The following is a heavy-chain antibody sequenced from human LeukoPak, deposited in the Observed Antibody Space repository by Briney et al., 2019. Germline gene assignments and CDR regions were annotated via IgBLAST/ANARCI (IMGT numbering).Heavy chain of an antibody. CDR3: ARAPYSGSSGAYYYYYMDV. CDR2: ISRSGSTI. V-gene: IGHV3-48*03. D-gene: IGHD1-26*01. Sequence: GGCLRLSCGASVYTFSSYETNWVREAPRRGREGGLYISRSGSTIYYADAVRGRYTISRDNATNSLYLQMHSLRAEDTAVYYCARAPYSGSSGAYYYYYMDVWGKGTTVTISS. CDR1: VYTFSSYE. J-gene: IGHJ6*03.